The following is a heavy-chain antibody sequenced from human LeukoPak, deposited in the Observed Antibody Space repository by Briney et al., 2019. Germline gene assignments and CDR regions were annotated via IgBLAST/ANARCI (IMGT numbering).Heavy chain of an antibody. V-gene: IGHV3-13*01. D-gene: IGHD3-3*01. CDR3: VRDQTIDSRAGPSDPFDV. Sequence: GGSLRLSCAASGFTFSNYDMHGVRQTRGGGLEWVSGIGTLADTFYPDSAKGRFTISRDNAKNSLYLQMNSLRADDTAVYYCVRDQTIDSRAGPSDPFDVWGQGTMVTVSS. CDR2: IGTLADT. CDR1: GFTFSNYD. J-gene: IGHJ3*01.